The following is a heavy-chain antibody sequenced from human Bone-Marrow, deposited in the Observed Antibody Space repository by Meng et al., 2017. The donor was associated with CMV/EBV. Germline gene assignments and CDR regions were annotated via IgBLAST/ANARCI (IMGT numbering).Heavy chain of an antibody. V-gene: IGHV4-61*01. Sequence: SETLSLTCTVSGGSVSSGSYYWSWIRQPPGKGLEWIGYIYYSGSTNYNPSLKSRVTISVDTSKNQFSLKLSSVTAADTAVYYCARGTIPPKHEFDYWGQGTLVTVSS. CDR1: GGSVSSGSYY. J-gene: IGHJ4*02. D-gene: IGHD1-7*01. CDR3: ARGTIPPKHEFDY. CDR2: IYYSGST.